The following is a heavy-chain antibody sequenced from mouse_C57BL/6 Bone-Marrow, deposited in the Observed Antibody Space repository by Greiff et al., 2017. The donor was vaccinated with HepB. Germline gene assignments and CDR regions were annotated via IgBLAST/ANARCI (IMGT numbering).Heavy chain of an antibody. D-gene: IGHD1-1*01. V-gene: IGHV3-8*01. Sequence: EVHLVESGPGLAKPSQTLSLTCSVTGYSITSDYWNWIRKFPGNKLEYMGYISYSGSTYYNPSLKSRISITRDTSKNQYYLQLNSVTTEDTATYYCARGTSTVVAKYWYFDVWGTGTTVTVSS. CDR2: ISYSGST. J-gene: IGHJ1*03. CDR3: ARGTSTVVAKYWYFDV. CDR1: GYSITSDY.